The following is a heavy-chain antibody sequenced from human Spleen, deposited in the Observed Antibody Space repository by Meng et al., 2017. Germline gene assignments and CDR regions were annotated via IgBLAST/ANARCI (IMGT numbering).Heavy chain of an antibody. J-gene: IGHJ4*02. V-gene: IGHV4-34*01. CDR1: GGSFSDYY. D-gene: IGHD6-13*01. CDR2: INHSGST. CDR3: ARRSIAAADTLDY. Sequence: SETLSLTCVVSGGSFSDYYWSWIRQPPGKGLEWIGEINHSGSTNYNPSLESRATISVDTSKNQFSLKLSSVTAADTAVYYCARRSIAAADTLDYWGQGTLVTVSS.